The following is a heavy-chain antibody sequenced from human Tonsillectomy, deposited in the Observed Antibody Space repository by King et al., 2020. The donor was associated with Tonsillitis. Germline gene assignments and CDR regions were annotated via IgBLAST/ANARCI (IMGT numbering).Heavy chain of an antibody. V-gene: IGHV4-61*02. D-gene: IGHD3-3*01. Sequence: LQLQESGPGLVKPSQTLSLTCTVSGGSISSGSYYWSWIRQPAGKGLEWIGRICTSGSTNYNPSLKSRVTISVDTSKNQFSLKLSSVTAADTAVYYCAREDDFWSGYSFDYWGQGTLVTVTS. CDR3: AREDDFWSGYSFDY. CDR2: ICTSGST. J-gene: IGHJ4*02. CDR1: GGSISSGSYY.